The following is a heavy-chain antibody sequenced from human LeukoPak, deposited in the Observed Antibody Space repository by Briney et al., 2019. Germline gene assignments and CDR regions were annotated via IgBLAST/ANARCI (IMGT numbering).Heavy chain of an antibody. J-gene: IGHJ4*02. Sequence: PSETLSLTCTVSGGSISRSSYYWGWIRQPPGKGLEWIGSIYYDGSTYYNPSLKSRVTISVDTSKNQFSLKLSSVTAADTAVYYCAKTKYYYDRSGYFFDFRGQGTLVTVSS. CDR3: AKTKYYYDRSGYFFDF. CDR1: GGSISRSSYY. D-gene: IGHD3-22*01. CDR2: IYYDGST. V-gene: IGHV4-39*01.